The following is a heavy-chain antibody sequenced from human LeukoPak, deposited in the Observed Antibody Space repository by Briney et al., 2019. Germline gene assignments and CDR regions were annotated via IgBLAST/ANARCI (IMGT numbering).Heavy chain of an antibody. J-gene: IGHJ4*02. V-gene: IGHV1-2*02. CDR3: ARDAGYCSSTSCYYFDY. Sequence: ASVKVSCKASGYTFIDSYMHWVRQAPGQGLEWMGWINPNSGGTNYAQKFQGRVTMTRDTSISTAYMELSRLRSDDTAVYYCARDAGYCSSTSCYYFDYWGQGTLVTVSS. CDR2: INPNSGGT. D-gene: IGHD2-2*01. CDR1: GYTFIDSY.